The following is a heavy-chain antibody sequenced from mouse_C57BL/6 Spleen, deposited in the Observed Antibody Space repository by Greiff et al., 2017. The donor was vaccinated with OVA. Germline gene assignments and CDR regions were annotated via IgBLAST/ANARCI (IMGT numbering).Heavy chain of an antibody. CDR3: ARGGWLSAMDY. D-gene: IGHD2-3*01. CDR1: GYSITSGYY. CDR2: ISYDGSN. Sequence: EVKLQESGPGLVKPSQSLSLTCSVTGYSITSGYYWNWIRQFPGNKLEWMGYISYDGSNNYNPSLKNRISITRDTSKNQFFLKLNSVTTEDTATYYCARGGWLSAMDYWGQGTSVTVSS. J-gene: IGHJ4*01. V-gene: IGHV3-6*01.